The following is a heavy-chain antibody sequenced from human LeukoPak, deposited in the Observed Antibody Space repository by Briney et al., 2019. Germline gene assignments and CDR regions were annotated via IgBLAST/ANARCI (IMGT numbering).Heavy chain of an antibody. J-gene: IGHJ4*02. CDR2: ISGRGGST. CDR3: AKEGGYVRDFDY. V-gene: IGHV3-23*01. D-gene: IGHD5-12*01. CDR1: GFTFSSYA. Sequence: GGSLRLSCAPSGFTFSSYAMSWVRQAPGKGLEWVSAISGRGGSTYYADSVKGRFTISRDNSKNTLYLQMNSLRAEDTAVHYCAKEGGYVRDFDYWGQGTLVTVSS.